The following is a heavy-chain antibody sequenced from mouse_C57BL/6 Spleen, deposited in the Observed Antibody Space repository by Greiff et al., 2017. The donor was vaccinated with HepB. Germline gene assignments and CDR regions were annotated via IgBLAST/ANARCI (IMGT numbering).Heavy chain of an antibody. CDR2: IWSGGST. V-gene: IGHV2-4*01. D-gene: IGHD2-4*01. CDR1: GFSLTSYG. CDR3: AKNAGDYGGFAY. Sequence: QVQLKESGPGLVQPSQSLSITCTVSGFSLTSYGVHWVRQPPGKGLEWLGVIWSGGSTDYTAAFISRLSISKDNSKSQVFFKMKSLKADDTAIYYCAKNAGDYGGFAYWGQGTLVTVSA. J-gene: IGHJ3*01.